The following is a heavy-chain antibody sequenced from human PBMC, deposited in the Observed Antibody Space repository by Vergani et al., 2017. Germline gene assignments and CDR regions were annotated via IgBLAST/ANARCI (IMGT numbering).Heavy chain of an antibody. CDR1: ESSFISNE. D-gene: IGHD2-21*01. V-gene: IGHV5-51*01. CDR3: TGHVPGGDGACLHFDH. CDR2: INPIDSKI. Sequence: EVMLVQSGAEVKKPGESLKISCKYSESSFISNEISWVRQMSGKGLQWMGNINPIDSKIAYSPSFQGQAIMSLDKSITTAYLQWRSLMASDTSIYYCTGHVPGGDGACLHFDHWGQGTQVTVSS. J-gene: IGHJ4*02.